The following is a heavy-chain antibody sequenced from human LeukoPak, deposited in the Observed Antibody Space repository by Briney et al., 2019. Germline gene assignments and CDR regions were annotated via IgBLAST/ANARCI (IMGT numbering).Heavy chain of an antibody. CDR1: CYIFTRYW. J-gene: IGHJ4*02. D-gene: IGHD3-3*01. CDR3: ARRDFGGKHFDY. CDR2: IYPGDSET. V-gene: IGHV5-51*01. Sequence: GASRQISCNGSCYIFTRYWIGWGRPLVGKGLEWLGIIYPGDSETRYSPSFQGQVTSSADRSISTAYLQWSSLRASDTAMYYCARRDFGGKHFDYWGQGTLVTVYS.